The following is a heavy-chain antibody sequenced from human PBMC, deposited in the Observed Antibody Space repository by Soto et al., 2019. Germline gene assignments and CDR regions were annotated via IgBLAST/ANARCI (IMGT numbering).Heavy chain of an antibody. CDR3: ARLYYYGSGSYKFDY. D-gene: IGHD3-10*01. Sequence: SETLSLTCTVSGGSISSYYWSWIRQPPGKGLEWIGYIYYSGSTNYNPSLKSRVTISVETSKNQFSLKLSSVTAADTAVYYCARLYYYGSGSYKFDYWGQGTLVTVSS. J-gene: IGHJ4*02. CDR2: IYYSGST. V-gene: IGHV4-59*08. CDR1: GGSISSYY.